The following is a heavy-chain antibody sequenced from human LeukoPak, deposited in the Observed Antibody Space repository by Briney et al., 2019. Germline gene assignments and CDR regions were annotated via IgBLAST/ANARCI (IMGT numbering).Heavy chain of an antibody. J-gene: IGHJ5*02. CDR2: INPSDGSA. Sequence: ASVKDSCVAPRYTFTLLHRHCVRQAAGQGLEWMGVINPSDGSATYAQNFKGRVKMTGDTSTSTVYMKLIILRYEDTALYYCARDSVRGGRESYVYRPFAPWGQGTLVTVSS. CDR3: ARDSVRGGRESYVYRPFAP. CDR1: RYTFTLLH. V-gene: IGHV1-46*01. D-gene: IGHD5-18*01.